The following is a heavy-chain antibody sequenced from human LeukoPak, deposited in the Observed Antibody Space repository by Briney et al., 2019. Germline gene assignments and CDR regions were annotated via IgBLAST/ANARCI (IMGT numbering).Heavy chain of an antibody. CDR1: GYTFTGYY. J-gene: IGHJ6*03. Sequence: GASVKVSCKASGYTFTGYYMHWVRQAPGQGLEGMGWINPNSGGTNYAQKFQGRVTMTRDTSISTAYMERSRLRSDDTAVYYCARGTQMVRGVITNYYYYYMDVWGKGTTVTISS. V-gene: IGHV1-2*02. D-gene: IGHD3-10*01. CDR3: ARGTQMVRGVITNYYYYYMDV. CDR2: INPNSGGT.